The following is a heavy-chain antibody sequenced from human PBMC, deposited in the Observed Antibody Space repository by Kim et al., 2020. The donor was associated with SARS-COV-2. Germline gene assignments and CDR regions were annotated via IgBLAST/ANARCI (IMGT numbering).Heavy chain of an antibody. D-gene: IGHD3-9*01. J-gene: IGHJ4*02. CDR2: IYHSGST. Sequence: SETLSLTCAVSGGSISSSNWWSWVRQPPGKGLEWIGEIYHSGSTNYNPSLKSRVTISVDKSKNQFSLKLSSVTAADTAVYYCARDGRETGYYDILTGYYGPYYFDYWGQGTLVIVSS. CDR3: ARDGRETGYYDILTGYYGPYYFDY. V-gene: IGHV4-4*02. CDR1: GGSISSSNW.